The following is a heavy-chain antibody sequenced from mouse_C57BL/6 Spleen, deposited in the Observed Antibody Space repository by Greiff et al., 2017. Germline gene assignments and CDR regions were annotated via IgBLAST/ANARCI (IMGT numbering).Heavy chain of an antibody. D-gene: IGHD1-1*01. CDR3: ARVTVVPYYFDY. J-gene: IGHJ2*01. V-gene: IGHV3-6*01. CDR2: ISYDGSN. Sequence: EVKLQESGPGLVKPSQSLSLTCSVTGYSITSGYYWNWIRQSPGNKLEWMGYISYDGSNNYNPSLKNRISITRDTSKNQFFLKLNSVTTEDTATYYCARVTVVPYYFDYWGQGTTLTVSS. CDR1: GYSITSGYY.